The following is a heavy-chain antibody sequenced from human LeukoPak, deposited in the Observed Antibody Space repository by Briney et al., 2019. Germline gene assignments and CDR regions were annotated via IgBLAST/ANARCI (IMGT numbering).Heavy chain of an antibody. V-gene: IGHV1-2*02. J-gene: IGHJ3*01. D-gene: IGHD3-10*01. CDR3: ARGGKIMITMVRGALASRDAFDF. CDR1: GYTFIGYY. CDR2: INPNSGGT. Sequence: ASVKVSCKASGYTFIGYYIHWVRQAPGQGLEWMGRINPNSGGTKYAQKFQGRVTMTRDTSVSTAYMELNGLRSDDTAMYFCARGGKIMITMVRGALASRDAFDFWGQGIMVTVSS.